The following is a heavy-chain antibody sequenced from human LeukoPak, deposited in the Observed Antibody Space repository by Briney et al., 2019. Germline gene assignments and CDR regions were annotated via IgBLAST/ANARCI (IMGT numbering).Heavy chain of an antibody. J-gene: IGHJ5*02. D-gene: IGHD3-22*01. Sequence: ASVKVSXKASGYTFTGYYMHWVRQAPGQGLEWMGWINPNSGGTNYAQKFQGRVTMTRDTSISTAYMELSRLRSDDTAVYYCARGLIVVRNWFDPWGQGTLVTVSS. CDR1: GYTFTGYY. CDR3: ARGLIVVRNWFDP. CDR2: INPNSGGT. V-gene: IGHV1-2*02.